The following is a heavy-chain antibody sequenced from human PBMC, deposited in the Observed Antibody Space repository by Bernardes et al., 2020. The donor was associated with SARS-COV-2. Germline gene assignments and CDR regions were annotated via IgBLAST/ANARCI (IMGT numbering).Heavy chain of an antibody. J-gene: IGHJ4*02. CDR3: ARDWATVTTKSDY. D-gene: IGHD4-17*01. CDR1: GFTFSSYG. Sequence: GGSLRLSCAASGFTFSSYGMHWVRQAPGKGLEWVAVIWYDGSNKYYADSVKGRFTISRDNSKNTLYLQMNSLRAEDTAVYYCARDWATVTTKSDYWGQGTLVTVSS. V-gene: IGHV3-33*01. CDR2: IWYDGSNK.